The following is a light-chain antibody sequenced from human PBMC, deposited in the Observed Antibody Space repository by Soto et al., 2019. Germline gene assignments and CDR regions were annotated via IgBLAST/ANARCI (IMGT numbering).Light chain of an antibody. CDR2: GTS. Sequence: IVITHSPATLSVSPGERATLSCRASQSFSSSYLAWYQQKPGQAPRLLIYGTSTRATGIPDRFSGSGSQTDFTLTISRLEPEDFAVYYCQQYGSSPWTFGQGTKVDIK. V-gene: IGKV3-20*01. CDR3: QQYGSSPWT. J-gene: IGKJ1*01. CDR1: QSFSSSY.